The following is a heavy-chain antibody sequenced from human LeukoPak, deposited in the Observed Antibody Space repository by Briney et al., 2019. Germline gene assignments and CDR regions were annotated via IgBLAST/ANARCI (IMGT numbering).Heavy chain of an antibody. CDR3: ARSSNWPSLDY. CDR1: GGSISSYY. J-gene: IGHJ4*02. Sequence: SETLSLTCTVSGGSISSYYWSWIRQPPGKGLEWIGYIYYSGSTNYNPSLKSRVTISVDTSKNQFSLKLSSVTAADTAVYYCARSSNWPSLDYWGQGTLVTVSS. CDR2: IYYSGST. V-gene: IGHV4-59*01. D-gene: IGHD6-13*01.